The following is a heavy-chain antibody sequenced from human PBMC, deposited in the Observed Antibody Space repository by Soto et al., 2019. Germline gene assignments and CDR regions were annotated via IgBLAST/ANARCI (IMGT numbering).Heavy chain of an antibody. J-gene: IGHJ4*02. V-gene: IGHV3-30*03. CDR2: ISYDGGLQ. Sequence: QAHLVESGGGVVQPGRSLRLSFAASGFTFTSYGMHWVRQAPGTRLEWVAVISYDGGLQHYADSVKGRFTISRDNSNNMVLRQMNSLRAEDTAVYYCVSDRGYGHASVPYSWGQGTLVSVSS. CDR3: VSDRGYGHASVPYS. D-gene: IGHD5-18*01. CDR1: GFTFTSYG.